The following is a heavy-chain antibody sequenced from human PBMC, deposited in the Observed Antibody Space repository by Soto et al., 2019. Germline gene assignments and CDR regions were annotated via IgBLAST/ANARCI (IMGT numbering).Heavy chain of an antibody. V-gene: IGHV3-23*01. J-gene: IGHJ4*02. CDR3: AKVSRGIGVVPAARN. CDR1: GHTFHSYA. CDR2: ISGSGGST. D-gene: IGHD2-2*01. Sequence: EVQLLESGGGLVQPGGSLRLSCVASGHTFHSYAMSWVRQAPGKGLEWVSGISGSGGSTYYADSARGRFTISRDDSKNTLYLQMNSLRAEDTAVYYCAKVSRGIGVVPAARNWGQGTLVTVSS.